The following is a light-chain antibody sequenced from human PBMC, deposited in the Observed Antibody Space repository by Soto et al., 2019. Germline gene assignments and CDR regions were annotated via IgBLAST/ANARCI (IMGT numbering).Light chain of an antibody. V-gene: IGLV2-14*01. CDR2: DVT. Sequence: QSALTQPASVSGSPGQSITISCTGTSSDVGGYNYVSWYQQHPGKAPKLMIYDVTNRPSGVSSRFSGSKSGNTASLTISGLQAEDEADYYFSSYTSSSTYVFGTGTKLTVL. J-gene: IGLJ1*01. CDR3: SSYTSSSTYV. CDR1: SSDVGGYNY.